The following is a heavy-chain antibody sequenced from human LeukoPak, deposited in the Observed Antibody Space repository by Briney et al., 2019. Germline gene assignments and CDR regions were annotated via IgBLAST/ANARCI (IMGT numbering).Heavy chain of an antibody. J-gene: IGHJ4*02. CDR3: ARVRRQWLVPIYFDY. CDR1: GGSFSGYY. CDR2: INHSGST. D-gene: IGHD6-19*01. Sequence: SETLSLTCAVYGGSFSGYYWSWIRQPPGKGLEWIGEINHSGSTDYNPSPKSRVTISVDTSKNQFSLKLSSVTAADTAVYYCARVRRQWLVPIYFDYWGQGTLVTVSS. V-gene: IGHV4-34*01.